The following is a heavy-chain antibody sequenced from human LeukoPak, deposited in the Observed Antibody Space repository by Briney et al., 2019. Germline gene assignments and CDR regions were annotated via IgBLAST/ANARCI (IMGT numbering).Heavy chain of an antibody. CDR1: GGSISSYY. J-gene: IGHJ4*02. Sequence: PSETLSLTCTVSGGSISSYYWSWIRQPPGKGLEWIGEIYYSGSTNYNPSLKSRVTISVDTSKNQFSLKLSSVTAADTAVYYCARVGGSGTFDYWGQGTLVTVSS. D-gene: IGHD6-19*01. CDR2: IYYSGST. V-gene: IGHV4-59*01. CDR3: ARVGGSGTFDY.